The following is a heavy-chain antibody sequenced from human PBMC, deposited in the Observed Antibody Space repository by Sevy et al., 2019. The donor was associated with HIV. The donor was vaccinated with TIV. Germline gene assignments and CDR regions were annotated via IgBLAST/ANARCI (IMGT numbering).Heavy chain of an antibody. CDR1: GFPFSSYP. CDR2: FSGGGGSK. J-gene: IGHJ4*02. Sequence: GGSLRTPCAAPGFPFSSYPMSWVPRAPGKGLGGVSAFSGGGGSKSYADSLKGRFTISRDNSKNTLYLQMNSLRAEDTAVYYCAKDESYGDYGGYWGQGTLVTVSS. V-gene: IGHV3-23*01. CDR3: AKDESYGDYGGY. D-gene: IGHD4-17*01.